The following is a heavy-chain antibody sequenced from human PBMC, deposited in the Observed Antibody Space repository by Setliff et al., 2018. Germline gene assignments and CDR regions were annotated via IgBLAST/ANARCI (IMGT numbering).Heavy chain of an antibody. CDR1: GYSFISYF. D-gene: IGHD7-27*01. J-gene: IGHJ3*01. CDR2: INPSGGGT. Sequence: ASVKVSCKASGYSFISYFFHWVRQAPGQGPEWLGTINPSGGGTTYAPRFKGRVTLTTATSTSTVYMEMSSLTSDDTAVYYCARGWGSTKPHGFDVWGQGTMVTVSS. CDR3: ARGWGSTKPHGFDV. V-gene: IGHV1-46*01.